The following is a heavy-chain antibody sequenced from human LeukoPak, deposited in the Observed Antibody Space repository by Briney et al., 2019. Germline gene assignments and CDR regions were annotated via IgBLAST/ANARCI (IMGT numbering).Heavy chain of an antibody. Sequence: PGGSLRLSCAASGFTFSSYSMNWVRQAPGKGLEWVSAISGSGGSTYYADSVKGRFTISRDNSKNTLYLQMNGLRAEDTAVYYCAKESGSSTWYATDYWGQGTLVTVSS. CDR1: GFTFSSYS. CDR3: AKESGSSTWYATDY. D-gene: IGHD6-13*01. CDR2: ISGSGGST. V-gene: IGHV3-23*01. J-gene: IGHJ4*02.